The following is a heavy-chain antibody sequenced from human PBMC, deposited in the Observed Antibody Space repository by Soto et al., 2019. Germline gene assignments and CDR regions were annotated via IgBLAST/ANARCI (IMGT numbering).Heavy chain of an antibody. V-gene: IGHV1-46*01. CDR1: GSTFTSYY. D-gene: IGHD6-13*01. Sequence: GASVKVSCKASGSTFTSYYMHWVRQAPGQGIEWMGIINPSGGSTSYAQNFQGRVTMTRDTSTSTVYMELSSLRSEDTAVYYCARDRSSRTKGWFDPWGQGTPVTVSS. J-gene: IGHJ5*02. CDR3: ARDRSSRTKGWFDP. CDR2: INPSGGST.